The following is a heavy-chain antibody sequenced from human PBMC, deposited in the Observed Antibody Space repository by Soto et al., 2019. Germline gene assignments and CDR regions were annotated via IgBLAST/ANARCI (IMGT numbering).Heavy chain of an antibody. V-gene: IGHV4-34*01. D-gene: IGHD5-18*01. CDR2: IHDSRST. Sequence: QVQLQQWGAGLLKPSETLSLTCAVYGGSLSGYYWSWIRQPPGKGLEWIGEIHDSRSTNYNPSLKSRFTISVDTSKNQFFLKLKSVSAGDTAVYYCARSGYSTSLFRWGEGTLVTVSS. CDR3: ARSGYSTSLFR. J-gene: IGHJ4*02. CDR1: GGSLSGYY.